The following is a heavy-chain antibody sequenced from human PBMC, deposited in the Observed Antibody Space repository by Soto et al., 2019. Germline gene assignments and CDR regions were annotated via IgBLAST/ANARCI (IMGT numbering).Heavy chain of an antibody. CDR3: ARVLRGNTRTVDPQSYYYYMDV. CDR1: GGSFSGYY. D-gene: IGHD4-17*01. Sequence: QVQLQQWGAGLLKPSETLSLTCAVYGGSFSGYYWSWIRQPPGKGLEWMGEINHSGSTNYNPSLKSRVTISVDTSKNQFSLKLSSVTAADTAVYYCARVLRGNTRTVDPQSYYYYMDVWGKGTTVTVSS. CDR2: INHSGST. J-gene: IGHJ6*03. V-gene: IGHV4-34*01.